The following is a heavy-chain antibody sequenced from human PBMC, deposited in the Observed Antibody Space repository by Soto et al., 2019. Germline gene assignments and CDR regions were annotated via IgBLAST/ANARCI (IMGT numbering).Heavy chain of an antibody. Sequence: LRLSCAASGFTFSSYAMHWVRQAPGKGLEWVAVISYDGSNKYYADSVKGRFTISRDNSKNTLYLQMNSLRAEDTAVYYCARERRSWYLYYYCRDVWGQGTTVTVSS. CDR3: ARERRSWYLYYYCRDV. CDR1: GFTFSSYA. CDR2: ISYDGSNK. D-gene: IGHD6-13*01. J-gene: IGHJ6*02. V-gene: IGHV3-30-3*01.